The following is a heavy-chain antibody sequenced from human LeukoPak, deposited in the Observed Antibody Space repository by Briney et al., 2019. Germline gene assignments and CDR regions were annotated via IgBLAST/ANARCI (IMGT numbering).Heavy chain of an antibody. D-gene: IGHD2-2*01. Sequence: ASVKVSCGASGYTFTDYYIHWVRQAHGQGLERMGWINPDNGGTNYAQKFQGRVTMTRDTSIRTVYMDLSRLRSDDTAVFYCTREARVGNWFDPWGQGTQVTVSS. J-gene: IGHJ5*02. CDR3: TREARVGNWFDP. V-gene: IGHV1-2*02. CDR2: INPDNGGT. CDR1: GYTFTDYY.